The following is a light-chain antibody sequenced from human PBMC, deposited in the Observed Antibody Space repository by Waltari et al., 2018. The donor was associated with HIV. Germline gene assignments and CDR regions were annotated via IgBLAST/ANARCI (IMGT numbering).Light chain of an antibody. Sequence: EIVLTQSPGTLSLSPGDSVTLSSRASPRLSVRYIAWYQQRPGQPPRLLLYEGVTRATGIPDRFSGSGSVRDFSLSISRLEPEDFAVYFCQQYSDSPPGTFGQGTKVEMK. V-gene: IGKV3-20*01. J-gene: IGKJ1*01. CDR1: PRLSVRY. CDR2: EGV. CDR3: QQYSDSPPGT.